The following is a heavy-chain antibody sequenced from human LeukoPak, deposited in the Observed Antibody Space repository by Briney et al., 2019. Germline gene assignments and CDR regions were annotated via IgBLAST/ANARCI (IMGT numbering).Heavy chain of an antibody. D-gene: IGHD3-10*01. Sequence: ASVKVSCKASGYTFTSYDINWVRQATGQGLEWMGWMNPNSGNTGYAQKFQGRVTMTRNTSISTAYMELSSLRSEDTAFYYCARGLNYYGSGSQIYDYWGQGTLVTVSS. CDR3: ARGLNYYGSGSQIYDY. J-gene: IGHJ4*02. CDR1: GYTFTSYD. V-gene: IGHV1-8*01. CDR2: MNPNSGNT.